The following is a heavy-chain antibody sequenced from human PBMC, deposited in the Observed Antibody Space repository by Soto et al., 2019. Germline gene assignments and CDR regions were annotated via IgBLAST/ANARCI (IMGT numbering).Heavy chain of an antibody. Sequence: KPSETLSLTCTVSGGSIRSYYWTWIRQPPGKGLEWMGYIDHGGSTNYNPSLKSRVTISVDTSKSQFSLKLNSVTAADTAVYYCARQEMATKEILYWGQGTLVTVSS. CDR3: ARQEMATKEILY. CDR1: GGSIRSYY. J-gene: IGHJ4*02. V-gene: IGHV4-59*01. CDR2: IDHGGST. D-gene: IGHD5-12*01.